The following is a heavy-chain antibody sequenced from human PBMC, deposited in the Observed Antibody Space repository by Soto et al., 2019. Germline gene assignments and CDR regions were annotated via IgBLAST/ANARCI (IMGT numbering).Heavy chain of an antibody. Sequence: GGSLRLSCAASGFTFSSYDMHWVRQAPGGGLEWVSGVGTRGGSTFYADSVKGRFTISRDNSKNSLYLQMNSLRAEDTAVYYCSTRTSESLQIPSWGQGTLVTVSS. CDR2: VGTRGGST. CDR1: GFTFSSYD. D-gene: IGHD2-2*02. CDR3: STRTSESLQIPS. V-gene: IGHV3-23*01. J-gene: IGHJ5*02.